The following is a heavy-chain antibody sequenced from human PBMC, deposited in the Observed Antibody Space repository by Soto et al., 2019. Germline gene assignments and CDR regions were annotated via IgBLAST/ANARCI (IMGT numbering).Heavy chain of an antibody. Sequence: SVKVSCKASGGTFSSYTISWVRQAPGQGLEWMGRIIPILGIANYAQKFQGRVTITADKSTSTAYMELSSLRSEDTAVYYCASGQLVRGYYFDYWGQGTLVTVSS. CDR2: IIPILGIA. CDR3: ASGQLVRGYYFDY. V-gene: IGHV1-69*02. CDR1: GGTFSSYT. D-gene: IGHD6-13*01. J-gene: IGHJ4*02.